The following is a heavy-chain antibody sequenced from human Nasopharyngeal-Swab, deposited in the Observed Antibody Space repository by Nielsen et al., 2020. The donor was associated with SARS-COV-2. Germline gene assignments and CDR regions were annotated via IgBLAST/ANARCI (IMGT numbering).Heavy chain of an antibody. D-gene: IGHD6-19*01. CDR3: AVDGY. CDR1: GFTFSSYS. V-gene: IGHV3-21*06. CDR2: ISSSSSYR. Sequence: GESLKISCAASGFTFSSYSMNWVRQAPGKGLEWVSSISSSSSYRYYADSVKGRFTISRDNAKNSLYLQMNSLRAEDTAVYYCAVDGYWGQGTLVTVSS. J-gene: IGHJ4*02.